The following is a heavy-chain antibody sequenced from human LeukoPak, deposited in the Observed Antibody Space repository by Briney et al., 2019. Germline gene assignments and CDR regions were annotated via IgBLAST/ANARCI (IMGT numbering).Heavy chain of an antibody. CDR2: IYYSGST. J-gene: IGHJ4*02. V-gene: IGHV4-59*01. CDR3: ARVRDDYGDYHFDY. D-gene: IGHD4-17*01. CDR1: GGSISSYY. Sequence: SETLSLTCTVSGGSISSYYWSWIRQPPGKGLEWIGYIYYSGSTNYNPSLKCRATISVDTSKNQFSLKLSSVTAADTAVYYCARVRDDYGDYHFDYWGQGTLVTVSS.